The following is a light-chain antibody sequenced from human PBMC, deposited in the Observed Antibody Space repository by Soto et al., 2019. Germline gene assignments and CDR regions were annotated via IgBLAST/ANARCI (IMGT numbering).Light chain of an antibody. V-gene: IGKV3-15*01. CDR2: DVS. J-gene: IGKJ5*01. CDR3: QQYNDWPPIT. CDR1: QSVNSN. Sequence: ETVMTQSPATLSVSPGERATLSCRASQSVNSNLAWYQQKPGQTPRLLIYDVSTRATGISPRFSGSGSGTEFTLTISSLQSEDFAVYYCQQYNDWPPITFGQGTRVDIK.